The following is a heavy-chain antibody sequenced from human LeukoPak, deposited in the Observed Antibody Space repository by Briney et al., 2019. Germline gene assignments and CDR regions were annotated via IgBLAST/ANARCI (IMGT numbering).Heavy chain of an antibody. Sequence: SETLSLTRTVSGGSISSSSFYWGWIRQPPGKGLEWIGSIYYSGSTSYSPSLKSRVTMSVDTSTNQFSLKLTSVTAADTAVYYCARESFEYYYMDVWGKGTTVTISS. V-gene: IGHV4-39*07. CDR2: IYYSGST. D-gene: IGHD6-6*01. CDR3: ARESFEYYYMDV. CDR1: GGSISSSSFY. J-gene: IGHJ6*03.